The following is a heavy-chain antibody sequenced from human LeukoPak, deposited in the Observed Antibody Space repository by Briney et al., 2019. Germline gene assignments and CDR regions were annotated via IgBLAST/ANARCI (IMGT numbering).Heavy chain of an antibody. Sequence: GASVKVSCKASGGTFSSYAISWVRQAPGQGLEWMGGIIPIFGTANYAQKFQGRVTITTDESTSTAYMGLSSLRSEDTAVYYCARVSAYCGGDCWYYMDVWGKGTTVTVSS. CDR2: IIPIFGTA. J-gene: IGHJ6*03. CDR3: ARVSAYCGGDCWYYMDV. V-gene: IGHV1-69*05. CDR1: GGTFSSYA. D-gene: IGHD2-21*02.